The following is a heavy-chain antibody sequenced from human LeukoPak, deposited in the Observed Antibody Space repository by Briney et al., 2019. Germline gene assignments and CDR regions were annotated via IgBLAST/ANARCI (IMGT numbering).Heavy chain of an antibody. CDR1: GFTVSSNY. CDR3: ARGDSIAVAEYYFDY. CDR2: IYSGGST. J-gene: IGHJ4*02. D-gene: IGHD6-19*01. Sequence: GGSLRLSCAASGFTVSSNYMSWVRQAPGKGLEWVSVIYSGGSTYYADSVKGRFTISRDNSKNTLYLQMNSLRAEDTAVYYCARGDSIAVAEYYFDYWGQGTLDTVSS. V-gene: IGHV3-66*01.